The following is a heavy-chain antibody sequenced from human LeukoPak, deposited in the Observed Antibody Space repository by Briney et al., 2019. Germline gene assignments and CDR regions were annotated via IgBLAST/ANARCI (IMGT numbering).Heavy chain of an antibody. Sequence: SVTVSCQLCGYTLTQLSMHWLRQAPAKGLEGMGGFYHEDGETIYAQKFQGRVTMTEDTSTDTAYMELSSQRSEQTAVYYCAIESLGELSLPFLDYWGQGTLVTVSS. D-gene: IGHD3-16*02. V-gene: IGHV1-24*01. CDR1: GYTLTQLS. J-gene: IGHJ4*02. CDR3: AIESLGELSLPFLDY. CDR2: FYHEDGET.